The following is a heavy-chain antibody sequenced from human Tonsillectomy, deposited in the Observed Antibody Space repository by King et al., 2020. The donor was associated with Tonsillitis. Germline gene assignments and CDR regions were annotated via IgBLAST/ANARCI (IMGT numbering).Heavy chain of an antibody. V-gene: IGHV3-30*02. Sequence: QLVQSGGGVVQPGGSLRLSCAASGFTFSSYGMHWVRQAPGKGLEWVAFIRNDGSNKYYEDSVKGRFTITRDNSKNTLYLQMNSLRAEDTAVYYCAKDVLRFLPLPDYWGQGTLVTVSS. D-gene: IGHD3-3*01. CDR1: GFTFSSYG. J-gene: IGHJ4*02. CDR3: AKDVLRFLPLPDY. CDR2: IRNDGSNK.